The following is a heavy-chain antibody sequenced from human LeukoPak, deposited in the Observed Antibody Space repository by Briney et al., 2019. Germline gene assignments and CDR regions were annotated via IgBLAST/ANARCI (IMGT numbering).Heavy chain of an antibody. D-gene: IGHD2-2*03. J-gene: IGHJ4*02. CDR1: GYTFTAYG. V-gene: IGHV1-18*04. Sequence: ASVKVSCKASGYTFTAYGISWVRQAPGQGLEWMAWIGTHDGETYYAQSLQGRVTVTADTSTKTTYMELRSLRSDDTAFYYCVRDRGYGTDTFDYWGQGTLVTVSS. CDR3: VRDRGYGTDTFDY. CDR2: IGTHDGET.